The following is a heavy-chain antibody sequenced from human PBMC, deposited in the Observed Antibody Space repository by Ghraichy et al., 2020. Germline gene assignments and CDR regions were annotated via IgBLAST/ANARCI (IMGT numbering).Heavy chain of an antibody. J-gene: IGHJ4*02. D-gene: IGHD5-18*01. CDR3: ARGGYSYGRFAFDY. V-gene: IGHV4-39*01. Sequence: SETLSLTCTVSGDSISSSSYHWGWIRQPPGKGLEWIGTIYYTGSTYYNPSLKSRVTISADTSKKQVTLKLTSVTAADTAGDFCARGGYSYGRFAFDYWGQGTLVTVSS. CDR2: IYYTGST. CDR1: GDSISSSSYH.